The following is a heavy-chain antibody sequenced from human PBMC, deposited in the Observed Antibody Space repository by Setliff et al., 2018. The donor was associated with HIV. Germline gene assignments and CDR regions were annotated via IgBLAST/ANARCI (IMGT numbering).Heavy chain of an antibody. V-gene: IGHV4-61*09. CDR2: IYTTGRT. J-gene: IGHJ3*01. Sequence: SETLSLTCTVSGASISDGTYYWSWIRQPAGKGLEWIGHIYTTGRTNYNPSLKSRVTISLDTSKKHFSLDLYSVTAADTAVYYCARDHNSGTLHAFDLWGQGTKVTVSS. CDR3: ARDHNSGTLHAFDL. D-gene: IGHD1-26*01. CDR1: GASISDGTYY.